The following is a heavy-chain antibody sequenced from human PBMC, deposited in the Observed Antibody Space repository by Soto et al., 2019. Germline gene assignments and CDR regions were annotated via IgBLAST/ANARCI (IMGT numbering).Heavy chain of an antibody. J-gene: IGHJ4*02. CDR2: LYSGGNT. D-gene: IGHD2-2*01. CDR3: ALRRVAYADF. Sequence: LRLSCAASEFTVTNNEMSWVRQAPGKGLEWVSILYSGGNTYYADSVEGRFTISRDGSKNTLYLHMNSLRAEDTAVYYCALRRVAYADFWGQGTRVTVSS. V-gene: IGHV3-53*01. CDR1: EFTVTNNE.